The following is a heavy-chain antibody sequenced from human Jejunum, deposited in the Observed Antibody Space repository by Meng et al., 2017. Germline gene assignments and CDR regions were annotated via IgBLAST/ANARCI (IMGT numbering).Heavy chain of an antibody. CDR1: GFTFSDYE. D-gene: IGHD3-16*01. V-gene: IGHV3-48*03. CDR3: AREWGSEVAMDV. J-gene: IGHJ6*02. Sequence: SLKISCEASGFTFSDYEMNWVRQAPGKGLEWVSYIDEGGSGRYYADDVRGRFTVSRDNAKNSLFLEMTSLRVEDTVFYYCAREWGSEVAMDVWGQGTTVTVSS. CDR2: IDEGGSGR.